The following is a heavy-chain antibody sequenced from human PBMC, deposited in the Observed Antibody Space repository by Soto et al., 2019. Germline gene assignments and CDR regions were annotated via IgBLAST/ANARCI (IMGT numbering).Heavy chain of an antibody. CDR3: ARDRYSSSSWGTGMDV. CDR2: ISSSSSYI. V-gene: IGHV3-21*01. Sequence: LRLSCAASGFTFSSYSMNWVRQAPGKGLEWVSSISSSSSYIYYADSVKGRFTISRDNAKNSLYLQMNSLRAEDTAVYYCARDRYSSSSWGTGMDVWGQGTTVTVSS. D-gene: IGHD6-6*01. J-gene: IGHJ6*02. CDR1: GFTFSSYS.